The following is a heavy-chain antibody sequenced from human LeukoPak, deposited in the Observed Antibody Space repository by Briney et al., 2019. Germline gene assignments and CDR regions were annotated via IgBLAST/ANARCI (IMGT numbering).Heavy chain of an antibody. CDR1: GYTFTSYY. V-gene: IGHV7-4-1*02. D-gene: IGHD3-10*01. CDR3: ARKGYYGSGSYYNY. Sequence: ASVKVSCKASGYTFTSYYKHWVRQAPGQGLEWMGWINTNTGNPTYAQGFTGRFVFSLDTSVSTAYLQISSLKAEDTAVYYCARKGYYGSGSYYNYWGQGTLVTVSS. J-gene: IGHJ4*02. CDR2: INTNTGNP.